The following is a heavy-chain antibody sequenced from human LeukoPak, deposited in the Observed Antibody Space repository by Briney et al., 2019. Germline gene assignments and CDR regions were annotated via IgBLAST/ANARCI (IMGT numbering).Heavy chain of an antibody. Sequence: GGSLRLSCAASGFTFSSYWMSWVRQAPGKGLEWVANIKQDGSEKYYVDSVKGRFTISRDNAKNSLYLQMNSLRAEDTAVYYCARGITMHKATHFDYWGQGTLVTVSS. CDR2: IKQDGSEK. V-gene: IGHV3-7*01. D-gene: IGHD2-2*01. CDR3: ARGITMHKATHFDY. CDR1: GFTFSSYW. J-gene: IGHJ4*02.